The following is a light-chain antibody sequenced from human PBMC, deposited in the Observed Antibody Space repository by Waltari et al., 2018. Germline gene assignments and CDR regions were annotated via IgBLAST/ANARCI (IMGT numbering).Light chain of an antibody. CDR1: QIISNNY. CDR3: QQFGGSPKYT. V-gene: IGKV3-20*01. J-gene: IGKJ2*01. Sequence: EIVLTQSPGTLSLSPGERATLSCRASQIISNNYLAWYQAKPGQASRLLIYGISHRATGIPDRFSGGGSGTDFTLTISRLEPEDFAVYYCQQFGGSPKYTFGQGTKLEIK. CDR2: GIS.